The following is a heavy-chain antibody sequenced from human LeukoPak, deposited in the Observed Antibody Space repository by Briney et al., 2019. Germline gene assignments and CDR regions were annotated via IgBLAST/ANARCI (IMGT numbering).Heavy chain of an antibody. Sequence: SETLSLTCTVSGGSISSHYWSWIRQPPGKGLEWIGYIYTSGSTNYNPSLKSRVTISVDTSKNQFSLKLSSVTAADTAVYYCARRWAFDTWGQGTMVTVSS. J-gene: IGHJ3*02. CDR1: GGSISSHY. CDR3: ARRWAFDT. D-gene: IGHD5-24*01. V-gene: IGHV4-4*09. CDR2: IYTSGST.